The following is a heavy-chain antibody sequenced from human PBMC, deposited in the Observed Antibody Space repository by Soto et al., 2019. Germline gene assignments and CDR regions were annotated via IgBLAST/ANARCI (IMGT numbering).Heavy chain of an antibody. CDR2: ITWNSRVL. D-gene: IGHD3-3*01. Sequence: EVQLVESGGRLVQPGRSLRLACVGTGLNFDDFAMHWVRQAPEKGLEWVSGITWNSRVLAYADSVKGRFTISRDNARNSLYLQMDSLRDEDTALYYCAKGRYDFWSPDYFDSWGQGTLVTFSS. V-gene: IGHV3-9*01. CDR1: GLNFDDFA. J-gene: IGHJ4*02. CDR3: AKGRYDFWSPDYFDS.